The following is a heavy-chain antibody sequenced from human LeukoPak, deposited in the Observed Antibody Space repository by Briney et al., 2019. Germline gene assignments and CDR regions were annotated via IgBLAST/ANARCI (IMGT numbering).Heavy chain of an antibody. J-gene: IGHJ2*01. CDR3: TTARYGDYWYFDL. D-gene: IGHD4-17*01. CDR2: IKSKTDGGTT. V-gene: IGHV3-15*01. CDR1: GFTFSNAW. Sequence: PGGSLRLSCAASGFTFSNAWMSWVRQAPGKGLEWVGRIKSKTDGGTTDYAAPVKGRFTISRDDSKNTLYLQMNSLKTEDTAVCYCTTARYGDYWYFDLWGRGTLVTDSS.